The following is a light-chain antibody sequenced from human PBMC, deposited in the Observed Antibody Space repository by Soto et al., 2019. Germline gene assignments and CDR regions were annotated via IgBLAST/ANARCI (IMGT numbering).Light chain of an antibody. CDR2: STS. Sequence: DIVMTQSPLSLPVTPGESASISCTSSQSLLHTNGFHYVDWYLQKPGQSPQFVLYSTSNRASGVPDRVSGGGSGTDVTLTISRVEPEDVGVYYCMQVLQPPHTFGQGTKLEI. V-gene: IGKV2-28*01. J-gene: IGKJ2*01. CDR1: QSLLHTNGFHY. CDR3: MQVLQPPHT.